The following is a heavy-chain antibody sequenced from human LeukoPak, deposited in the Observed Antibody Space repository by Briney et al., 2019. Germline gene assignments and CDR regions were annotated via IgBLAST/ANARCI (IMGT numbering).Heavy chain of an antibody. CDR2: IYYSGST. CDR3: ATSPFVGRNSSGPRPYFDY. D-gene: IGHD6-19*01. Sequence: SETLSLTCTVSGGSVSSGSYYWSWIRQPPGKGLEWIGYIYYSGSTNYNPSLKSRVTISVDTSKNQFSLKLSSVTAADTAVYYCATSPFVGRNSSGPRPYFDYWGQGTLVTVSS. J-gene: IGHJ4*02. V-gene: IGHV4-61*01. CDR1: GGSVSSGSYY.